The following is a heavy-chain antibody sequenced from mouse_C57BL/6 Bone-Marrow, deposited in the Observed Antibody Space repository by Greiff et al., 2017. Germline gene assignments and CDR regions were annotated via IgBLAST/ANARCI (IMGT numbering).Heavy chain of an antibody. Sequence: EVHLVESGGGLVKPGGSLKLSCAASGFTFSSYTMSWVRQTPEKRLEWVATISGGGGNTYYPDSVKGRFTISRDNAKNTLYLQMSSLRSEDTALYYCARRLYYSNYDYAMDYWGQGTSVTVSS. CDR2: ISGGGGNT. D-gene: IGHD2-5*01. CDR1: GFTFSSYT. V-gene: IGHV5-9*01. J-gene: IGHJ4*01. CDR3: ARRLYYSNYDYAMDY.